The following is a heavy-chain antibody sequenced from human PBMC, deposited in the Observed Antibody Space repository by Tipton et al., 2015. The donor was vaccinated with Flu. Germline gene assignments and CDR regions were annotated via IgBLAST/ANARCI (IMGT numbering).Heavy chain of an antibody. J-gene: IGHJ4*02. CDR2: INPDSGNT. Sequence: QSGPEVKKPGASVKVSCKTSGYTFTGHYLHWVRQGPGQGPEWMGWINPDSGNTKYSQKFQGRVTLTRDTYISTAYMELNRLTSDDTAVYYCVRLFRGTYHIDYWGQGTLVTVSS. V-gene: IGHV1-2*02. CDR1: GYTFTGHY. D-gene: IGHD1-26*01. CDR3: VRLFRGTYHIDY.